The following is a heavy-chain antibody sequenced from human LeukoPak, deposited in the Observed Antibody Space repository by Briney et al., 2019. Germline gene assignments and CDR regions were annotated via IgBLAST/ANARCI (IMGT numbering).Heavy chain of an antibody. J-gene: IGHJ4*02. CDR3: AKDRYGDYGSSFDY. CDR2: ISYDGSNK. V-gene: IGHV3-30*18. CDR1: GFTFSSYG. D-gene: IGHD4-17*01. Sequence: GGSLRLSCAASGFTFSSYGMHWDRQAPGKGLEWVAVISYDGSNKYYADSVKGRFTISRDNSKNTLYLQMNSLRAEDTAVYYCAKDRYGDYGSSFDYWGQGTLVTVSS.